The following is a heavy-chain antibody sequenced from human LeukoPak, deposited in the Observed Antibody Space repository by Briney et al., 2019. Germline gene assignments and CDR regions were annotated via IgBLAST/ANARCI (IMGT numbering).Heavy chain of an antibody. CDR3: AKDVTTVTTYGMDV. D-gene: IGHD4-17*01. J-gene: IGHJ6*04. Sequence: GGSLRLSCAASGFTFSSYGMHWVRQAPGKGLEWVAVISYDGSNKYYADSVKGRFTISRDNSKNTLYLQMNSLRAEDTAVYYCAKDVTTVTTYGMDVWGKGTTVTVSS. CDR2: ISYDGSNK. V-gene: IGHV3-30*18. CDR1: GFTFSSYG.